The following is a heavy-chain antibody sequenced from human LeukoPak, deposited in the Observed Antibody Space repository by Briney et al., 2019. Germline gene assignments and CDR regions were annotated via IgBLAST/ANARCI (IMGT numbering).Heavy chain of an antibody. Sequence: PGGSLRLSCAASGFTLSSYAMSWVRQAPGKGLEWVSAISGSGGSTYYADSVKGRFTISRDNSKNTLYLQMNSLRAGDTAVYYCAKSRSPYYYGSGSTHAGYWGQGTLVTVSS. D-gene: IGHD3-10*01. V-gene: IGHV3-23*01. CDR2: ISGSGGST. J-gene: IGHJ4*02. CDR1: GFTLSSYA. CDR3: AKSRSPYYYGSGSTHAGY.